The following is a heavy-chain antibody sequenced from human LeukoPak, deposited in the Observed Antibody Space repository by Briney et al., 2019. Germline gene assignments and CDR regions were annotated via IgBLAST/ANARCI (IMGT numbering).Heavy chain of an antibody. Sequence: GGSLRLSCTASGFTFCSYWMHWLRQAPGKGLVWVSRINSDGGSTSYADSVKGRFTISRDNAKNTLYLQMNSLRAEDTAVYYCARRIQGMAPYYFDYWGQGTLVTVSS. J-gene: IGHJ4*02. V-gene: IGHV3-74*01. CDR2: INSDGGST. CDR3: ARRIQGMAPYYFDY. D-gene: IGHD5-24*01. CDR1: GFTFCSYW.